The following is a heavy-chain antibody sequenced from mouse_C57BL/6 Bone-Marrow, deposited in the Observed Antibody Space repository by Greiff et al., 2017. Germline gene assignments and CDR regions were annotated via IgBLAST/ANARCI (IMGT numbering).Heavy chain of an antibody. Sequence: EVQLVESGGGLVQPGGSLKLSCAASGFTFSDYYMYWVRQTPEKRLEWVAYISNGGGSTYYPDTVKGRFTISRDNAKNTLYLQMSRLKSEDTAMYYCARHADGNDYGLAYWGQGTLVTVSA. CDR2: ISNGGGST. CDR3: ARHADGNDYGLAY. V-gene: IGHV5-12*01. J-gene: IGHJ3*01. CDR1: GFTFSDYY. D-gene: IGHD2-4*01.